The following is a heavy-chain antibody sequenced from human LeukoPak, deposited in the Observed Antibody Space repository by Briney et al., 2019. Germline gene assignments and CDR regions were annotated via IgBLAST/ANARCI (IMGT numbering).Heavy chain of an antibody. Sequence: PGRSLRLSCAASGFTFSSYAIHWVRQAPGKGLEWVAVISYDGSNKYYADSVKGRFTISRDNSKNTLYLQMNSLRAEDTAVYYCARGGGIAAAGTTYYFDYWGQGTLVTVSS. CDR3: ARGGGIAAAGTTYYFDY. CDR2: ISYDGSNK. D-gene: IGHD6-13*01. J-gene: IGHJ4*02. CDR1: GFTFSSYA. V-gene: IGHV3-30-3*01.